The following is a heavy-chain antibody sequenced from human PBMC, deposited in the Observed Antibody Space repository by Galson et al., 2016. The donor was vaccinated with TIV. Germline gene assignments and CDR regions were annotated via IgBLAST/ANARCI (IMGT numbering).Heavy chain of an antibody. CDR2: ISASGGNT. D-gene: IGHD3-22*01. V-gene: IGHV3-23*01. CDR1: GFTFSSWP. J-gene: IGHJ3*02. CDR3: AKSFQYFYDNSGYFPYGFHI. Sequence: SLRLSCAASGFTFSSWPMSWVRRAPGKGLEWVSAISASGGNTFYADSVKGRFTISRDNSKKTLYLQMDSLRAEDTAVYYCAKSFQYFYDNSGYFPYGFHIWGRGTMVTVSS.